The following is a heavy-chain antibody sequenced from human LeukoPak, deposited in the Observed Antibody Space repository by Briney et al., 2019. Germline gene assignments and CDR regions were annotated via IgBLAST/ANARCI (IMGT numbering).Heavy chain of an antibody. D-gene: IGHD1-26*01. CDR3: ARGEGGDAFDI. V-gene: IGHV1-46*01. J-gene: IGHJ3*02. CDR1: GHTFTSYY. CDR2: INPSGGST. Sequence: GASVKVSCKASGHTFTSYYMHWVRQAPGQGLEWMGIINPSGGSTSYAQKFQGRVTMTRDMSTSTVYMELSSLRSEDTAVYYCARGEGGDAFDIWGQGTMVTVSS.